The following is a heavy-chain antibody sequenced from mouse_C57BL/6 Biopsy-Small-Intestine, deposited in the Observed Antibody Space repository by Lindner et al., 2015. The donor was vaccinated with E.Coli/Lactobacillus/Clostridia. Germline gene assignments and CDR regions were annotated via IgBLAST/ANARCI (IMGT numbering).Heavy chain of an antibody. Sequence: VQLQESGAELGEAWGLSEISCKASGYAFSSYWMNWVKQRPGKGLEWIGQIYPGDGDTYYNGNFKGKATLSADKSSNTAYMQLSSLTSEDSAVYFCAREGITTRYFDYWGQGTTLTVSS. CDR3: AREGITTRYFDY. V-gene: IGHV1-80*01. J-gene: IGHJ2*01. CDR2: IYPGDGDT. D-gene: IGHD1-1*01. CDR1: GYAFSSYW.